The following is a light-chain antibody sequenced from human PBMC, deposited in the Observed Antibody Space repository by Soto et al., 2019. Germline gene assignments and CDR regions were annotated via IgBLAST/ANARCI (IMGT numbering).Light chain of an antibody. Sequence: DIQLTQSPSTLSASVGDRVTIICRASQSINSWLAWYQQKPGKAPKVLIYKASDLQSGVPSRFSGSGSGTEFTLTISSLEPDVYGTYYCHEYEAYPLTFGGGTKVESK. CDR2: KAS. J-gene: IGKJ4*01. CDR3: HEYEAYPLT. V-gene: IGKV1-5*03. CDR1: QSINSW.